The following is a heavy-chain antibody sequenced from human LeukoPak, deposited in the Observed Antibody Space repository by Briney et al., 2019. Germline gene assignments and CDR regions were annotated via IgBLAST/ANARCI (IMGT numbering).Heavy chain of an antibody. CDR1: GFTFSSYA. J-gene: IGHJ4*02. CDR2: ISGSGGST. D-gene: IGHD3-10*01. CDR3: ARALYLWFGESTPDY. V-gene: IGHV3-23*01. Sequence: GGSLRLSRAASGFTFSSYAMSWVRQAPGKGLEWVSAISGSGGSTYYADSVKGRFTISRDNSKNTLYLQMNSLRAEDTAVYYCARALYLWFGESTPDYWGQGTLVTVSS.